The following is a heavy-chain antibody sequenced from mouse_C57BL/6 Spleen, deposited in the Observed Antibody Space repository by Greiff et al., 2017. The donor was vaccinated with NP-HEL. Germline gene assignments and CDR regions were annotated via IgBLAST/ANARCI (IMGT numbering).Heavy chain of an antibody. V-gene: IGHV5-17*01. CDR1: GFTFSDYG. J-gene: IGHJ4*01. Sequence: DVRLVESGGGLVKPGGSLKLSCAASGFTFSDYGMHWVRQAPEKGLEWVAYISSGSSTIYYADTVKGRFTISRDNAKNTLFLQMTSLRSEDTAMYYCADSDGYAMDYWGQGTSVTVSS. CDR2: ISSGSSTI. CDR3: ADSDGYAMDY.